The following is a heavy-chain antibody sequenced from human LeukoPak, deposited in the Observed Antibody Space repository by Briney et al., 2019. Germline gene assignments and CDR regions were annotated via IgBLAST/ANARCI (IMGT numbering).Heavy chain of an antibody. CDR1: GGSISSYY. D-gene: IGHD3-10*01. CDR2: IYYSGST. CDR3: VTTYYYGSGRLGGFDI. Sequence: SSETLSLTCTVSGGSISSYYWSWIRQPPGKGLEWIGYIYYSGSTNYNPSLKSRVTISVDTSKNQFSLKLSSVTAADTAVYYCVTTYYYGSGRLGGFDIWGQGTMVTVSS. V-gene: IGHV4-59*01. J-gene: IGHJ3*02.